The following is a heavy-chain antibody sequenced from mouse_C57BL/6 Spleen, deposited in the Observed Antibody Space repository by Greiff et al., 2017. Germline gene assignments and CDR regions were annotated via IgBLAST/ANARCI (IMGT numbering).Heavy chain of an antibody. V-gene: IGHV1-82*01. D-gene: IGHD2-4*01. J-gene: IGHJ4*01. CDR3: ARGDYDTVYYAMDY. Sequence: QVQLQQSGPELVKPGASVKISCKASGYAFSSSWMNWVKQRPGKGLEWIGRIYPGDGDTNYNGKFKGKATLTADKSSSTAYMQLSSLTSEDSAVYYCARGDYDTVYYAMDYWGQGTSVTVSS. CDR2: IYPGDGDT. CDR1: GYAFSSSW.